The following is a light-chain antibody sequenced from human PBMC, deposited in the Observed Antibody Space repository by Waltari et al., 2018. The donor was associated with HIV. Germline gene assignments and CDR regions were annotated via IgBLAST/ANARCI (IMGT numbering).Light chain of an antibody. J-gene: IGKJ4*01. V-gene: IGKV3-11*01. CDR1: QSVSSY. CDR2: DAS. CDR3: QQRRNWPPLT. Sequence: EIVLTQSPATLSLSPGERATLSCRASQSVSSYLAWYQQKPGQPPRLLIYDASNRATGIPAMVSGSGSGTDFTLTISSLEPEDFAVYYCQQRRNWPPLTFGGGTKVEIK.